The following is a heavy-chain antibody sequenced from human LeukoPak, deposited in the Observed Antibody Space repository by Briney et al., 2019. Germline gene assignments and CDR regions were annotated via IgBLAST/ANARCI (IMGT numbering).Heavy chain of an antibody. D-gene: IGHD5-18*01. J-gene: IGHJ4*02. CDR2: VSAYNGNT. Sequence: ASVKVSCKVSGYTLTELSMRWVRQAPGQGLEWMGWVSAYNGNTNYAQKLQGRVTMTTDTSTSTAYMELRSLRSDDTAVYYCARAWGAMVDYWGQGTLVTVSS. CDR1: GYTLTELS. V-gene: IGHV1-18*01. CDR3: ARAWGAMVDY.